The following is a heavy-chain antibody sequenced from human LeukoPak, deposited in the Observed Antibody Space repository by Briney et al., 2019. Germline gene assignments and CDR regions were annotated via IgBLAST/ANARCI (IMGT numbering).Heavy chain of an antibody. D-gene: IGHD3-3*01. Sequence: GGSLRLSCAASGFTFCNAWMNWVRQAPGKGLEWVGRIKSKADDGTTDYAAPVKGRFTISRDDSKNMLFLQMSSLKAEDTAVYYCTRGEYDFWSGHYYFDYWGQGTPVTVSS. CDR1: GFTFCNAW. CDR3: TRGEYDFWSGHYYFDY. J-gene: IGHJ4*02. V-gene: IGHV3-15*07. CDR2: IKSKADDGTT.